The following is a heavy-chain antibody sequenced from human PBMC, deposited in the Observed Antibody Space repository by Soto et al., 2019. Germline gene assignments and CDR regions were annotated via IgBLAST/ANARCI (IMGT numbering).Heavy chain of an antibody. CDR1: GFICSSYD. CDR3: GKATATGGGAFEI. J-gene: IGHJ3*02. V-gene: IGHV3-23*01. Sequence: GGSLRLSCAVSGFICSSYDMSWVRQAPGKGLAWVSTILVAGSQHYEDSVQGRFTISRDTSKNTVFLYMNSLTAGDTAVYYCGKATATGGGAFEIYGQGTMVTVSS. D-gene: IGHD2-8*02. CDR2: ILVAGSQ.